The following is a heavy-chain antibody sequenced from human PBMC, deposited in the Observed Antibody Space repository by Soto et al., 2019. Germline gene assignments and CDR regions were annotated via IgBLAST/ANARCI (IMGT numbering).Heavy chain of an antibody. CDR2: ISGSGGST. J-gene: IGHJ4*02. D-gene: IGHD2-15*01. CDR3: AKARLYCSGGSCYSALWYFDY. Sequence: WGSLRLSCAASGFTFSSYAMSWVRQAPGKGLEWVSAISGSGGSTYYADSVKGRLTISRDNSKNTLYLQMNSLRAEDTAVYYCAKARLYCSGGSCYSALWYFDYWGQGTLVTVSS. CDR1: GFTFSSYA. V-gene: IGHV3-23*01.